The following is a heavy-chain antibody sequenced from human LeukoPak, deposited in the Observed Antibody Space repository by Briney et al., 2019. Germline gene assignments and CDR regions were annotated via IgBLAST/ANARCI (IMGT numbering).Heavy chain of an antibody. D-gene: IGHD5-24*01. CDR2: INHSGST. CDR3: ARGNPHEEMATIGGPNYFDY. J-gene: IGHJ4*03. CDR1: GGPFSGYY. V-gene: IGHV4-34*01. Sequence: SETLSLTCAVYGGPFSGYYWSWIRQPPGKGLEWIGEINHSGSTNYNPSLKSRVTISVDTSKNQFSLKLSSVTAADTAVYYCARGNPHEEMATIGGPNYFDYWGQGTTVTVSS.